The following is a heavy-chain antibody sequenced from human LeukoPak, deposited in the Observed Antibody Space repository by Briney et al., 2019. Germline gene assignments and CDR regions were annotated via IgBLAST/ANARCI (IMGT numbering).Heavy chain of an antibody. D-gene: IGHD4-17*01. Sequence: ASVKVSCKASGYTFTGYYMRWVRQAPGQGLEWMGWINPNSGGTNYAQKFQGWVTMTRDTSISTAYMELSRLRSDDTAVYYCARRRILGDYIFDYWGQGTLVTVSS. CDR3: ARRRILGDYIFDY. J-gene: IGHJ4*02. CDR1: GYTFTGYY. CDR2: INPNSGGT. V-gene: IGHV1-2*04.